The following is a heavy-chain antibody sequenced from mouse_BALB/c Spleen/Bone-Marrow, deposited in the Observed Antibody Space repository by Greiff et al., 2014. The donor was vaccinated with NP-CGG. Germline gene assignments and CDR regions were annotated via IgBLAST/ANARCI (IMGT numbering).Heavy chain of an antibody. V-gene: IGHV14-4*02. CDR3: NALGDYDFDYFDY. Sequence: EVQLQQSGAELVRSGASVKLSCTASGFNIKDYYMHWVKQRPEQGLEWIGWIDPENGDTEYAPKFQGKATMTADTSSNTAYLQLSSLTSEDTAVYYCNALGDYDFDYFDYWGQGTTLTVSS. D-gene: IGHD2-4*01. CDR1: GFNIKDYY. CDR2: IDPENGDT. J-gene: IGHJ2*01.